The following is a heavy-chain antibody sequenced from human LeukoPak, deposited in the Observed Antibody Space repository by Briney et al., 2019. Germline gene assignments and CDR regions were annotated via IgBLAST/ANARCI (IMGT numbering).Heavy chain of an antibody. D-gene: IGHD6-13*01. CDR1: GYTFTSYG. Sequence: ASVKVSCKASGYTFTSYGISWVRQAPGQGLEWMGWISAYNGNTNYAQKLQGRVTMTTDTSTSTAYMELRSLGSDDTAVYYCARESSSSWYQWFDPWGQGTLVTVPS. CDR2: ISAYNGNT. V-gene: IGHV1-18*01. CDR3: ARESSSSWYQWFDP. J-gene: IGHJ5*02.